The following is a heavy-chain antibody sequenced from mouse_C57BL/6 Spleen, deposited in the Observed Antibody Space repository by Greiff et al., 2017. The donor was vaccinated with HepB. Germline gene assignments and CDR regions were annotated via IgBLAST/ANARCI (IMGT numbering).Heavy chain of an antibody. D-gene: IGHD2-4*01. V-gene: IGHV5-9-1*02. CDR1: GFTFSSYA. CDR2: ISSGGDYI. J-gene: IGHJ2*01. CDR3: TRDDDYGFDY. Sequence: EVQRVESGEGLVKPGGSLKLSCAASGFTFSSYAMSWVRQTPEKRLEWVAYISSGGDYIYYADTVKGRFTISRDNARNTLYLQMSSLQSEDTALYYCTRDDDYGFDYWGQGTTLTVSS.